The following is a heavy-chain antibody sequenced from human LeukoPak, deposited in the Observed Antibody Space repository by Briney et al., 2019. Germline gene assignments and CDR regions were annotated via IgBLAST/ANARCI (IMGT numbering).Heavy chain of an antibody. CDR3: ARGDSSSWYWFDP. V-gene: IGHV1-69*05. CDR2: IIPIFGTA. CDR1: GGTFSSYA. J-gene: IGHJ5*02. Sequence: SVKVSCKASGGTFSSYAISWVRQAPGRGLEWMGGIIPIFGTANYAQKFQGRVTITTDESTSTAYMELRSLRSDDTAVYYCARGDSSSWYWFDPWGQGTLVTVSS. D-gene: IGHD6-13*01.